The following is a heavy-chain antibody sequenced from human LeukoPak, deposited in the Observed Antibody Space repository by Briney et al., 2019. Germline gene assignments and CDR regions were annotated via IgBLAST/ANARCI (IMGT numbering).Heavy chain of an antibody. CDR1: GYSCTSYY. Sequence: ASVKVSCKSSGYSCTSYYIHWVRQAPGHRVKGMGVINPSGSSTTYAQGFQGRVTMTRDISTSTDYMELTSLTSDDTAMYYCARDNSVGETAWWFDTWGQGTLVTVSS. CDR2: INPSGSST. J-gene: IGHJ5*02. CDR3: ARDNSVGETAWWFDT. V-gene: IGHV1-46*01. D-gene: IGHD1-26*01.